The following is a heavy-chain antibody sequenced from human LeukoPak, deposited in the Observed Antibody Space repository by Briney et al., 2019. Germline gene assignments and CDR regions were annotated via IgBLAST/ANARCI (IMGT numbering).Heavy chain of an antibody. CDR2: IGTNGIST. CDR1: GFTFNSYA. Sequence: GGSLRLSCSASGFTFNSYAIHWVRQAPGKGLEYVSSIGTNGISTYYADSVTGRFTISRDDGKNSLYLQMNSLRAEDTAVYYCARGSTIAVAGTLYNFFDPWGQGTLVTVSS. D-gene: IGHD6-19*01. V-gene: IGHV3-64*04. J-gene: IGHJ5*02. CDR3: ARGSTIAVAGTLYNFFDP.